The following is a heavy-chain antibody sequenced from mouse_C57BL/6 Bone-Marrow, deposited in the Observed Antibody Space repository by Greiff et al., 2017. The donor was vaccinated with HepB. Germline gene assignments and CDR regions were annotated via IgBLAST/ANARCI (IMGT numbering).Heavy chain of an antibody. Sequence: EVQGVESGPGMVKPSQSLSLTCTVTGYSITSGYAWHWIRHFPGNKLEWMGYISYSGSTNYNPSLKSRISITHDTSKNNFFLKLNSVTTEDTATYYCARSMGLRGYYAMHYWGQGISVTVSS. V-gene: IGHV3-1*01. CDR2: ISYSGST. CDR1: GYSITSGYA. CDR3: ARSMGLRGYYAMHY. J-gene: IGHJ4*01. D-gene: IGHD2-4*01.